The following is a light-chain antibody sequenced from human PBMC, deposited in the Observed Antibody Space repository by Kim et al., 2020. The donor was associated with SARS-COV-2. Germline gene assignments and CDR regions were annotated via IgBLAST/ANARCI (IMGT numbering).Light chain of an antibody. J-gene: IGLJ2*01. CDR2: QDS. V-gene: IGLV3-1*01. Sequence: SPVHTARITGSGDKLGGTYACWYQQKPGQSPVLVIYQDSKRPSGIPEHFSGSNSGDTAALTISVTQAMDEADYYCQTWDSSIYVVFGGGTKLTVL. CDR1: KLGGTY. CDR3: QTWDSSIYVV.